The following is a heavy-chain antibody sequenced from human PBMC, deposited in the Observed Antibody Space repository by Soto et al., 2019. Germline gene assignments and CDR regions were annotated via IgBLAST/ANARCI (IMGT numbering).Heavy chain of an antibody. V-gene: IGHV4-39*01. CDR2: IYYSGST. CDR1: GGSISSSSYY. CDR3: ARLSPYYDILTGYYDSLINWFDP. J-gene: IGHJ5*02. Sequence: SETLSLTCTVSGGSISSSSYYWGWIRQPPGKGLEWLGSIYYSGSTYYNPSLKSRVTISVDTSRNQFSLKLSSVTAADTAVYYCARLSPYYDILTGYYDSLINWFDPWGQGTLVTVSS. D-gene: IGHD3-9*01.